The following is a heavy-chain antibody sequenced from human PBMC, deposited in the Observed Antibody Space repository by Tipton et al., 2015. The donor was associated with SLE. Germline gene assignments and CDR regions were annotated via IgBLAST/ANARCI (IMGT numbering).Heavy chain of an antibody. D-gene: IGHD5-12*01. J-gene: IGHJ6*03. CDR1: GFTFSSYG. V-gene: IGHV3-30*18. CDR2: ISYDGSNK. Sequence: SLRLSCAASGFTFSSYGMHWVRQAPGKGLEWVAVISYDGSNKYYPDSVKGRFTISRDNSKNTLYLQMNSLRAEDTAVYYCAKDPGLRASGYYYYTDVWGKGTTVTVAS. CDR3: AKDPGLRASGYYYYTDV.